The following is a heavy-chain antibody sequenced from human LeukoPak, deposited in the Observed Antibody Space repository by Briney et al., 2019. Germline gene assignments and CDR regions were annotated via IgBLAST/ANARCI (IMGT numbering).Heavy chain of an antibody. D-gene: IGHD3-3*01. J-gene: IGHJ5*02. Sequence: SETLSLTCAVYGGSFSGYYWSWIRQPPGKGLEWIGEINHSGSTNYNPSLKSRVTISVDTSKNQFSLKLSSVTAADTAVYYCARGGGLDYDLPSVWFDPWGQGTLVTVSS. CDR2: INHSGST. CDR1: GGSFSGYY. V-gene: IGHV4-34*01. CDR3: ARGGGLDYDLPSVWFDP.